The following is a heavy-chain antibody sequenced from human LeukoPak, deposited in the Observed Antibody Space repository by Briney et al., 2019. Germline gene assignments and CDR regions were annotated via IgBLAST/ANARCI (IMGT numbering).Heavy chain of an antibody. V-gene: IGHV3-74*01. D-gene: IGHD1-26*01. J-gene: IGHJ4*02. CDR3: ARDSHSGNYPWD. CDR2: INSDGSST. Sequence: GGSLRLSCAASGFTFSSYWLHWVRQAPGKGLVWVSRINSDGSSTTYADSVKGRFTISRDNAKNTLYLQMNSLRGEDTAVYYCARDSHSGNYPWDWGPGTLSPSPQ. CDR1: GFTFSSYW.